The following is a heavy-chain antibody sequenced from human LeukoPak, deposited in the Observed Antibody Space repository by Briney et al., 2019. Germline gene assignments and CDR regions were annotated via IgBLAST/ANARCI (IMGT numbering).Heavy chain of an antibody. CDR3: ARWYSSDNYFDY. V-gene: IGHV4-39*01. CDR1: GGSISGSSYY. J-gene: IGHJ4*02. Sequence: PSETLSLTCTVSGGSISGSSYYWAWIRQPPGKGLEWIGSIYYSGSTYYNPSLKSRVTISVDTSRNQFSLELTSVTAADTAVFFCARWYSSDNYFDYWGQGTLVTVSS. D-gene: IGHD2-15*01. CDR2: IYYSGST.